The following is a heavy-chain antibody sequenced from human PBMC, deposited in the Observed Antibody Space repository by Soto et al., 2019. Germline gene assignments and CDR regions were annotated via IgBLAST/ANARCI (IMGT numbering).Heavy chain of an antibody. CDR1: GGTFSSYG. V-gene: IGHV1-69*12. Sequence: QVQLVQSGAEVKKPGSSVKVSCKASGGTFSSYGISWVRQTPGQGLEWMGGIIPIFGTANYAQKFQGRVTITADESTSTAYLERSSLRSEDTAVYYCARAAQPRDYCCGLDVWGQGTTVTVSS. J-gene: IGHJ6*02. CDR2: IIPIFGTA. CDR3: ARAAQPRDYCCGLDV.